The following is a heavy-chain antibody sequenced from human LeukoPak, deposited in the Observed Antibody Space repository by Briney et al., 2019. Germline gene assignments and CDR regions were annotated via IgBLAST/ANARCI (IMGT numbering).Heavy chain of an antibody. CDR2: IRYDGSTK. Sequence: PGGSLRLSCAASGFSFSGYGMHWVGQVPGKGLDWVACIRYDGSTKFYIDAVKGRFAISRDNSKNTLSLQMNSLRTEDTAVYYCAALHTGTFVDYWGQGTLVTVSS. CDR3: AALHTGTFVDY. V-gene: IGHV3-30*02. D-gene: IGHD4-17*01. J-gene: IGHJ4*02. CDR1: GFSFSGYG.